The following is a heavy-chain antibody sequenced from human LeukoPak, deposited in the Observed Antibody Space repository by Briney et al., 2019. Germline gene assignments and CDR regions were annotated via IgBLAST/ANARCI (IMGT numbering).Heavy chain of an antibody. J-gene: IGHJ2*01. CDR2: INVNNGDT. V-gene: IGHV1-2*02. CDR3: ARDPPTEGWDFDL. Sequence: ASVKVSCKASGYTFTGYYMHWVRQAPGQGLEWMGWINVNNGDTRYAQKFQGRVTVTRDTSISTAYMEVSRLTSDDTAVYYCARDPPTEGWDFDLWGRGTLVTVSS. CDR1: GYTFTGYY. D-gene: IGHD2-21*02.